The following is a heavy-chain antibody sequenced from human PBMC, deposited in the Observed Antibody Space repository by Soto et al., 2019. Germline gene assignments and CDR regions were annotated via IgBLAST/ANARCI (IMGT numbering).Heavy chain of an antibody. Sequence: QVQLVESGGGVVQPGRSLRLSCAESGFTFSSYGMHWVRQAPGKGLEWMAVIWYDGNSKDYGDSVRGRFTVSRDNSKNTLYLQMDSLRAEDTAVYYCARDSSSGEGFDLWGQGTLVTVSS. V-gene: IGHV3-33*01. CDR2: IWYDGNSK. CDR1: GFTFSSYG. J-gene: IGHJ4*02. D-gene: IGHD7-27*01. CDR3: ARDSSSGEGFDL.